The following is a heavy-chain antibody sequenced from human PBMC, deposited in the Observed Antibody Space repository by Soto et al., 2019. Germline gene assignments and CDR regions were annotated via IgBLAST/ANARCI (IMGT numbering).Heavy chain of an antibody. V-gene: IGHV3-30*18. CDR2: ISYDGSNK. Sequence: GGSLRLSCAASGFTFSSYGMHWVRQAPGKGLEWVAVISYDGSNKYYADSVKGRFTISRDNSKNTLYLQMNSLRAEDTAVYYCAKPLGRYYHDSSDYWGQGTMVTVSS. CDR3: AKPLGRYYHDSSDY. D-gene: IGHD3-22*01. CDR1: GFTFSSYG. J-gene: IGHJ4*03.